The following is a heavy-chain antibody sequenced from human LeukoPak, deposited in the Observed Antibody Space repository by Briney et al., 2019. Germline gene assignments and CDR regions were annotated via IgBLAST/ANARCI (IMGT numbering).Heavy chain of an antibody. J-gene: IGHJ4*02. CDR2: IIPIFGTA. Sequence: SVKVSCKASGGTFSSYAISWVRQAPGQGLEWMGGIIPIFGTANYAQKFQGRVAITADKSTSTAYMELSSLRSEDSAVYYCAREGPYYYDSSGEDWGQGTLVTVSS. V-gene: IGHV1-69*06. CDR3: AREGPYYYDSSGED. D-gene: IGHD3-22*01. CDR1: GGTFSSYA.